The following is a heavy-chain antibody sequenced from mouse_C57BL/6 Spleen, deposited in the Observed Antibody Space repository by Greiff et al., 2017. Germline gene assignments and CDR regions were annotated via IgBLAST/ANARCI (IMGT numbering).Heavy chain of an antibody. J-gene: IGHJ4*01. CDR1: GFTFSDYY. D-gene: IGHD1-1*01. Sequence: EVQLVESEGGLVQPGSSMKLSCTASGFTFSDYYMAWVRQVPEKGLEWVANINYDGSSTYYLDSLKSRFIISGYNAKNILYLQMSSLKSEDTATYYCARDLYYYGSSYDYYAMDYWGQGTSVTVSS. CDR2: INYDGSST. CDR3: ARDLYYYGSSYDYYAMDY. V-gene: IGHV5-16*01.